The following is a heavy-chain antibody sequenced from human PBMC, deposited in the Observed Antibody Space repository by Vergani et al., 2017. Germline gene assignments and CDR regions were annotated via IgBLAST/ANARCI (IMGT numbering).Heavy chain of an antibody. Sequence: QVQLVESGGGVVQPGRSLRLSCAASGFTFSSYGMHWVRQAPGKGLEWVAVIWYDGSNKYYADSVKGRFTIARDNSKNTLYLQMNSLRAEDTAVYYCARDSSSWPHYWYFDLWGRGTLVTVSS. J-gene: IGHJ2*01. D-gene: IGHD6-13*01. V-gene: IGHV3-33*01. CDR1: GFTFSSYG. CDR3: ARDSSSWPHYWYFDL. CDR2: IWYDGSNK.